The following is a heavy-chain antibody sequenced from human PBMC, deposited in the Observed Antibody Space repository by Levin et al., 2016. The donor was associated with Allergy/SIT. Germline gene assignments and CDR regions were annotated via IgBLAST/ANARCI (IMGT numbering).Heavy chain of an antibody. Sequence: VRQMPGKGLEWVSAISGSGGSTYYADSVKGRFTISRDNSKNTLYLQMNSLRAEDTAVYYCAKGEDSSSWYGIGYWGQGTLVTVSS. CDR2: ISGSGGST. D-gene: IGHD6-13*01. V-gene: IGHV3-23*01. J-gene: IGHJ4*02. CDR3: AKGEDSSSWYGIGY.